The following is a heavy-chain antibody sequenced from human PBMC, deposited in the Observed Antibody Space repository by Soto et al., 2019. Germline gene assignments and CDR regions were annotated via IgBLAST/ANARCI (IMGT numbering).Heavy chain of an antibody. CDR3: ARTPRSVLLWFGETPGVNNWFDP. V-gene: IGHV4-30-4*01. J-gene: IGHJ5*02. D-gene: IGHD3-10*01. CDR1: GGSISSGDYY. CDR2: IYYSGST. Sequence: PSETLSLTCTVSGGSISSGDYYWSWIRQPPGKGLEWIGYIYYSGSTYYNPSLKSRVTISVDTSKNQFSLKLSSVTAADTAVYYCARTPRSVLLWFGETPGVNNWFDPWGQGTLVTVSS.